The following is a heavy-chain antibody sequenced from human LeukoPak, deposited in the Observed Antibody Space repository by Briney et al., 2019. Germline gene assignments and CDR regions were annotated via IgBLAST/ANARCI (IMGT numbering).Heavy chain of an antibody. Sequence: GGSLRLSCAASGFTFSSYSMNWVRQAPGKGLEWVSSISSSSSYIYYADSVKGRFTISRDNAKNSLYLQMNSLRAEDTAVYYCARDYPPYYYDSSGYGPGAFDIWGQGTMVTVSS. V-gene: IGHV3-21*01. J-gene: IGHJ3*02. D-gene: IGHD3-22*01. CDR1: GFTFSSYS. CDR2: ISSSSSYI. CDR3: ARDYPPYYYDSSGYGPGAFDI.